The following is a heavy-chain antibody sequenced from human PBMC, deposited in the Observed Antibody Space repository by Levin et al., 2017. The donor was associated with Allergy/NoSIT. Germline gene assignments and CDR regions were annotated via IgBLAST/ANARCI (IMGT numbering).Heavy chain of an antibody. Sequence: SQTLSLTCAISGDSVSSNSAAWNWIRQSPSRGLEWLGRTYYRSKWYNDYAVSVKSRITINPDTSKNQFSLQLNSVTPEDTAVYYCARGVAGTNRVLRNWYFDLWGRGTLVTVSS. CDR2: TYYRSKWYN. CDR3: ARGVAGTNRVLRNWYFDL. D-gene: IGHD6-19*01. V-gene: IGHV6-1*01. CDR1: GDSVSSNSAA. J-gene: IGHJ2*01.